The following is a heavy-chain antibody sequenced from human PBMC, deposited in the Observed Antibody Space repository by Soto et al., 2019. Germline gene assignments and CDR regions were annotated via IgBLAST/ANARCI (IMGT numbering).Heavy chain of an antibody. D-gene: IGHD3-10*01. CDR3: AKDLVPRESFIYYFDY. Sequence: GGSLRLSCAASGFTFSSYGMHWVRQAPGKGLEWVAVISYDGSNKYYADSVKGRFTISRDNSKNTLYLQMNSLRAEDTAVYYCAKDLVPRESFIYYFDYWGQGTLVTVSS. CDR1: GFTFSSYG. V-gene: IGHV3-30*18. CDR2: ISYDGSNK. J-gene: IGHJ4*02.